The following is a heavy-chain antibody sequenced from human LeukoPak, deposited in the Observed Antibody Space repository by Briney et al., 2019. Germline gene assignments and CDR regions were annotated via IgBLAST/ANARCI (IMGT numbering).Heavy chain of an antibody. CDR2: ISAYNDNT. D-gene: IGHD3-3*01. Sequence: GASVKVSCKASGYTFTSYGISWVRQAPGQGLEWMGWISAYNDNTNYAQKLQGRVTMTTDTSTSTAYMELRSLRSDDTAVYYCARDSPYYDFWSGYYTGNYFDYWGQGTLVTVSS. J-gene: IGHJ4*02. CDR3: ARDSPYYDFWSGYYTGNYFDY. CDR1: GYTFTSYG. V-gene: IGHV1-18*01.